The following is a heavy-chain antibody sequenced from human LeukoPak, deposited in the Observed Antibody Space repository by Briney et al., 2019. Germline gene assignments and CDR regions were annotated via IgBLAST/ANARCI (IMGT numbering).Heavy chain of an antibody. CDR1: GGSISSRAYY. Sequence: PSETLSLTCTVSGGSISSRAYYWSRIRQHPGKGPEWIGYIYYSGSTYYNPSLKSRVIISLNTSKTQFSLKLSSVTAADTAVYYCARADGTIYYFDSWGQGTVVTVSS. CDR3: ARADGTIYYFDS. V-gene: IGHV4-31*03. J-gene: IGHJ4*02. D-gene: IGHD6-13*01. CDR2: IYYSGST.